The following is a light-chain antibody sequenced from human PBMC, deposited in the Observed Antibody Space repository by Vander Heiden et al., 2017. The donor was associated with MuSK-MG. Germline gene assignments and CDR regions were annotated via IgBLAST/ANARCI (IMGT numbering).Light chain of an antibody. Sequence: ETQFTESPSSLSASVGDRVTNPCRSSQCAGRQLNWNQQRPGRAPRLLIYDVSTLPSGVPTRFSGGGSGTDFALTISSLHSEDFAVYFCHQTYKGITFGQGTRL. J-gene: IGKJ5*01. CDR3: HQTYKGIT. V-gene: IGKV1-39*01. CDR2: DVS. CDR1: QCAGRQ.